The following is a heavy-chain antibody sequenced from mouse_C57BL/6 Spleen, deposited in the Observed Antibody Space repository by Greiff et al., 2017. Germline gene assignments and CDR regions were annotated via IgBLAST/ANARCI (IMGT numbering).Heavy chain of an antibody. CDR2: IDPETGGT. CDR3: TRTVLLRYPDC. CDR1: GYTFTDYE. J-gene: IGHJ2*01. V-gene: IGHV1-15*01. D-gene: IGHD1-1*01. Sequence: QVQLQQSGAELVRPGASVTLSCTASGYTFTDYEMHWVQQTPVNGLEWIGAIDPETGGTSYPQKFKGKAILTADKSSSTAYMELRSLTSEDSAVYYCTRTVLLRYPDCWGQGTTLTVSS.